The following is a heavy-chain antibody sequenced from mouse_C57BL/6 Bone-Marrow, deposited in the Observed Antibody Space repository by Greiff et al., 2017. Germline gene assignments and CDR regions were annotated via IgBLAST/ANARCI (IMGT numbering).Heavy chain of an antibody. J-gene: IGHJ4*01. CDR1: GFNIKDDY. V-gene: IGHV14-4*01. D-gene: IGHD2-12*01. CDR3: TTSYTPAMDY. Sequence: VQLQQSGAELVRPGASVKLSCTASGFNIKDDYMHWVKLRPEQGLEWIGWIDPENGDTEYASKFQGKATITADTSSNTAYLQLSSLTSEDTAVYYCTTSYTPAMDYWGKGTSVTVSS. CDR2: IDPENGDT.